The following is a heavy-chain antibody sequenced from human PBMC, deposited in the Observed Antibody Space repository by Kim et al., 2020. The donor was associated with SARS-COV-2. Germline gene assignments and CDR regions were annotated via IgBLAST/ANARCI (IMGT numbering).Heavy chain of an antibody. D-gene: IGHD3-3*01. CDR1: GYTFTSYG. V-gene: IGHV1-18*01. Sequence: ASVKVSCKASGYTFTSYGISWVRQAPGQGLEWMGWISAYNGNTNYAQKLQGRVTMTTDTSTSTAYMELRSLRSDDTAVYYCARGNTIFGVVTYYYYYYGMDVWGQGTTVTVSS. J-gene: IGHJ6*02. CDR2: ISAYNGNT. CDR3: ARGNTIFGVVTYYYYYYGMDV.